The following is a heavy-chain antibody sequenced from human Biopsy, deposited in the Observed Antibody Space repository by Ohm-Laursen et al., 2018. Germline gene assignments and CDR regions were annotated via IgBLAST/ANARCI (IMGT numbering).Heavy chain of an antibody. V-gene: IGHV4-31*03. CDR3: VREPKTGTAEAWYFDL. D-gene: IGHD3-9*01. Sequence: TLSLTCNVSGASVKTSGCFWAWIRQRPGKGLEWIGYISYNERTHYNPSLTSRLAISFDTSNNRISLQLRSVSVTDTAVYYCVREPKTGTAEAWYFDLWGRGSPVTVPS. CDR1: GASVKTSGCF. J-gene: IGHJ2*01. CDR2: ISYNERT.